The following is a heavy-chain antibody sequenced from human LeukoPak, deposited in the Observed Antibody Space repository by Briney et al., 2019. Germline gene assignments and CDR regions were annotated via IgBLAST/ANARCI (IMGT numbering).Heavy chain of an antibody. D-gene: IGHD1-26*01. CDR3: AKDSLVGATWGYYFDY. CDR2: ISWNSGSI. J-gene: IGHJ4*02. V-gene: IGHV3-9*01. Sequence: GGSLRLSCAASGFTFDDYAMHWVRQAPGKGLEWVSGISWNSGSIGYADSVKGRFTISRDNAKNSLYLQMNSLRAEDTALYYCAKDSLVGATWGYYFDYWGQGTLVTASS. CDR1: GFTFDDYA.